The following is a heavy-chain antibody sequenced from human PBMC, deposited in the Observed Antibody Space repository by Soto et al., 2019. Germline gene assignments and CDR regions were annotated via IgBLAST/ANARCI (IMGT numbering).Heavy chain of an antibody. CDR3: ARHSFTSLLWFGELHWFDP. CDR1: GYTFTSYG. Sequence: SCKASGYTFTSYGISWVRQPPGKGLEWIGYIYYSGSTNYNPSLKSRVTISVDTSKNQFSLKLSSVTAADTAVYYCARHSFTSLLWFGELHWFDPWGQGTLVTVSS. D-gene: IGHD3-10*01. V-gene: IGHV4-59*08. J-gene: IGHJ5*02. CDR2: IYYSGST.